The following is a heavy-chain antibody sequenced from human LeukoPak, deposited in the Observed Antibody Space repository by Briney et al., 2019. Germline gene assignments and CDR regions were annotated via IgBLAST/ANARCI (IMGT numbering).Heavy chain of an antibody. CDR3: ARGYCSSTSCYPWFDP. CDR2: INPNSGNT. CDR1: GYTFTSYD. V-gene: IGHV1-8*01. Sequence: ASVKVSCKASGYTFTSYDINWVRQATGQGLEWMGWINPNSGNTVYAQKFKGRVTMTRNTSISTAYMELSRLRSEDTAVYYCARGYCSSTSCYPWFDPWGQGTLVTVSS. J-gene: IGHJ5*02. D-gene: IGHD2-2*01.